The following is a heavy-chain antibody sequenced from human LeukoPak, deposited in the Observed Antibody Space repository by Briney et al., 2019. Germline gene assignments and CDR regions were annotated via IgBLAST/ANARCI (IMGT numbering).Heavy chain of an antibody. V-gene: IGHV4-39*07. J-gene: IGHJ3*02. Sequence: SETLSLTCTVSGGSISSGSYYWGWIRQPPGKGLEWIGSIYYSGSTYYNPSLKSRVTISVDTSKNQFSLKLSSVTAADTAVYYCARGPIAAAGDDAFDIWGQGTMVTVSS. CDR3: ARGPIAAAGDDAFDI. D-gene: IGHD6-13*01. CDR1: GGSISSGSYY. CDR2: IYYSGST.